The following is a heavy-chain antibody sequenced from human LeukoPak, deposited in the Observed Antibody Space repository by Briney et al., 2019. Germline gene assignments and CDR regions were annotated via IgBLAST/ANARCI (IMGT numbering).Heavy chain of an antibody. D-gene: IGHD3-10*01. J-gene: IGHJ3*02. CDR2: ISSSSSYI. CDR1: GFTFSSYS. V-gene: IGHV3-21*01. Sequence: PGGSLRLSCAASGFTFSSYSMNWVRQAPGKGLEWVSSISSSSSYIYYADSVKGRFTISRDNAKNSLYLQMNSLRAEDTAVYYCARVYYGSERAFDIWGQGTMVTVSS. CDR3: ARVYYGSERAFDI.